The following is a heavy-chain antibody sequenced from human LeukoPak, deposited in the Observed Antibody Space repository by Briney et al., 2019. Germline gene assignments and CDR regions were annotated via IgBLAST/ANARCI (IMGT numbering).Heavy chain of an antibody. CDR2: IFFTGNT. Sequence: SETLSLTCTVSGGSISSYYWSWIRQPPGEALQWIGYIFFTGNTNYNPSLRSRVTISIDTSKNQFSLQLSSVTAADTAVYYCARTAMVTFDYWGQGTLVTVSS. J-gene: IGHJ4*02. CDR1: GGSISSYY. D-gene: IGHD5-18*01. V-gene: IGHV4-59*08. CDR3: ARTAMVTFDY.